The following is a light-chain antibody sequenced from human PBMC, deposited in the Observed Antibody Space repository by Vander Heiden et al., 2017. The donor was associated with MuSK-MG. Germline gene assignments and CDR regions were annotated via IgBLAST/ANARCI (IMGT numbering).Light chain of an antibody. V-gene: IGKV1-39*01. J-gene: IGKJ4*02. CDR3: QQSHSTPLT. CDR1: QSNSSY. Sequence: DIQLTQPPSSLSASVGDRVTITCRASQSNSSYLNWYQQKPGKAPKLLIYAASSWQSGVPSRFSGSGSGTDFTLTISSLQPEDVATYYCQQSHSTPLTFGGGTKVEIK. CDR2: AAS.